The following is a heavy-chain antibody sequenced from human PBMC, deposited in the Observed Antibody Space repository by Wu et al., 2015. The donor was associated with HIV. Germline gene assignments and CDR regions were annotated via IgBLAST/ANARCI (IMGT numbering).Heavy chain of an antibody. Sequence: QVQLVQSGAEVKKPGSSVKVSCKASGGTFSSYGITWVRQAPGQGLEWMGWISAYNSNTNYAQKVQGRVTMTTDTSTNTAYMELRNLTSDDTAVYYCARGLPSTVTTFINYWGQGTLVTVSS. CDR2: ISAYNSNT. J-gene: IGHJ4*02. CDR3: ARGLPSTVTTFINY. V-gene: IGHV1-18*01. D-gene: IGHD4-17*01. CDR1: GGTFSSYG.